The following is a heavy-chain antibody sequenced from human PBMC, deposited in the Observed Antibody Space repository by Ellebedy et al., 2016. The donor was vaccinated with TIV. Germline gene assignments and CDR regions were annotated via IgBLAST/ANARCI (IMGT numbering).Heavy chain of an antibody. J-gene: IGHJ6*02. D-gene: IGHD2-2*01. Sequence: GESLKISCAASGFTFSNYGMHWVRQAPGKGLEWVATIWYDGSKKYYADSLEGRFTPSRDNSKNTLYLQVNSLRPEDTGVYYCAKRGSSSPYNMDVWGQGTTVTVSS. CDR2: IWYDGSKK. CDR3: AKRGSSSPYNMDV. V-gene: IGHV3-30*02. CDR1: GFTFSNYG.